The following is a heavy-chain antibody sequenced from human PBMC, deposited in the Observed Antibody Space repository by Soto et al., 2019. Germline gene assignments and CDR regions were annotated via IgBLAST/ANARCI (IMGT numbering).Heavy chain of an antibody. CDR2: LSGSGGGT. CDR1: GFTFSSYA. D-gene: IGHD7-27*01. V-gene: IGHV3-23*01. CDR3: VKDLGLGY. Sequence: GGSLRLSCAASGFTFSSYAMSWVRQAPGKGLEWVSGLSGSGGGTYAGSVKGRFIISRDNSKNTLYLQMSSLRAEDTAVYYCVKDLGLGYWGQGTMVTVYS. J-gene: IGHJ4*02.